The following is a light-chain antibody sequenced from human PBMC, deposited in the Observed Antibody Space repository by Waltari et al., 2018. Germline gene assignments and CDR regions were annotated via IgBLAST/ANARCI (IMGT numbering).Light chain of an antibody. V-gene: IGKV3-20*01. CDR3: QQYYNTIFT. CDR2: DAS. J-gene: IGKJ3*01. CDR1: QYVTNGY. Sequence: EVVLTQSLGTLSLSPGERATLSCRASQYVTNGYLAWYQQKPGQAPSLLIFDASIRATGIPDRFSGSGSGTDFTLTISSLQAEDVAVYYCQQYYNTIFTFGPGTKVDLK.